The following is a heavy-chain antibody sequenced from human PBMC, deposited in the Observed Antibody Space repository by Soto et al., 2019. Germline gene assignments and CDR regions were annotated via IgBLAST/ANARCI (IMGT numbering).Heavy chain of an antibody. Sequence: SETLSLTCIVSGGSISSYYWSWIRQPPGKGLEWIGYIYYSGSTNYNPSLKSRVTISVDTSKNQFSLKLSSVTAADTAVYYCARAVLPPTAPFDYWGQGTLVTVSS. CDR3: ARAVLPPTAPFDY. D-gene: IGHD2-21*02. J-gene: IGHJ4*02. CDR1: GGSISSYY. CDR2: IYYSGST. V-gene: IGHV4-59*01.